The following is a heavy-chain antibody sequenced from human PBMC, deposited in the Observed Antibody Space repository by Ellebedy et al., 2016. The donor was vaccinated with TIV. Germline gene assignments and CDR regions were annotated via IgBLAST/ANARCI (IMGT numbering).Heavy chain of an antibody. CDR3: ARDDSLRRDAFDI. J-gene: IGHJ3*02. Sequence: AASVKVSCKASGYTFLSYGITWVRQAPGQGLEWMGWISTYNGDTKYAQKFQGRVTMTTDTDTSTAFMDLRSLRADDTAVYYCARDDSLRRDAFDIWGQGTMVTVSS. V-gene: IGHV1-18*01. CDR1: GYTFLSYG. CDR2: ISTYNGDT. D-gene: IGHD3-16*01.